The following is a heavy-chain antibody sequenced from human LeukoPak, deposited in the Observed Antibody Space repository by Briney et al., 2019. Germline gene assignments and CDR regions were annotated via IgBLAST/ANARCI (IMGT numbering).Heavy chain of an antibody. D-gene: IGHD3-22*01. Sequence: GGSLRLSCAASGFTFSSYWMSWVRQAPGKGLEWVANIKQDGSEKYYVDSVKGRFTIFRDNAKNSLYLQMNSLRAEDTAVYYCARLPFRQWLDYWGQGTLVTVSS. CDR1: GFTFSSYW. CDR2: IKQDGSEK. V-gene: IGHV3-7*01. CDR3: ARLPFRQWLDY. J-gene: IGHJ4*02.